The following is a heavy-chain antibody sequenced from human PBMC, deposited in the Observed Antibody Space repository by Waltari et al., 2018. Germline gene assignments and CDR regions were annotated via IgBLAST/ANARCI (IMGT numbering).Heavy chain of an antibody. CDR3: ARSWSAHYYYYIDV. D-gene: IGHD1-26*01. J-gene: IGHJ6*03. Sequence: QVTLQQSGPGLLKPSETLSLTCTVSGGSFTNDYWSWIRQPPGKGLEWIGDIAVSGGTNINPSLQSRVTMSADTSENQISLTLTSVTAADTAVYYCARSWSAHYYYYIDVWGKGTTVTVSS. CDR1: GGSFTNDY. V-gene: IGHV4-4*09. CDR2: IAVSGGT.